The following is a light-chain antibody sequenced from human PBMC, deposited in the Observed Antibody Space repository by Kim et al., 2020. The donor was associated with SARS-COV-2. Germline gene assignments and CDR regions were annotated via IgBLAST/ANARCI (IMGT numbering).Light chain of an antibody. CDR1: QSISSY. CDR2: TAS. CDR3: QQSFNTPLT. V-gene: IGKV1-39*01. J-gene: IGKJ4*01. Sequence: DIQMTQSPSSLSASVGDRVTITCRASQSISSYLNWYQQKPGKAPKVLIYTASSLQSGVPSRFSGSGSGTDFTLTISSLQPEDFATYYCQQSFNTPLTFGGGTKVDIK.